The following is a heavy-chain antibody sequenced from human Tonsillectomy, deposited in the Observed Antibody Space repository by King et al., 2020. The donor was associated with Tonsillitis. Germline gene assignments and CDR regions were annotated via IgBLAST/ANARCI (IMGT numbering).Heavy chain of an antibody. D-gene: IGHD3-10*01. CDR3: ARDLEGTMVSLAY. CDR1: GYTFTDYY. J-gene: IGHJ4*02. V-gene: IGHV1-2*02. Sequence: VQPVQYGAEVKKPGASVKVSCKASGYTFTDYYIHWVRQAPGQGLEWMGWINPNTGGTKFAQNFQGRVTMTRDTSISTAYMELSRLRSDDTAVYYCARDLEGTMVSLAYWGQGTLVTVSS. CDR2: INPNTGGT.